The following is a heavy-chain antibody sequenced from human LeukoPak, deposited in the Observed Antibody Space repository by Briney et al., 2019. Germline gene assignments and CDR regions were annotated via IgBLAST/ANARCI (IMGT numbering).Heavy chain of an antibody. D-gene: IGHD3-10*01. J-gene: IGHJ6*02. CDR1: GVTLSSYA. CDR3: ARALWSGPVYYGMDV. CDR2: ISSTSSYI. V-gene: IGHV3-21*01. Sequence: PGGSLRLSCAASGVTLSSYAMSWARQAPGKGLEWVSSISSTSSYIYYADSMKGRFTISRDNAKNSLYLQMNSLRAEDTAVYYCARALWSGPVYYGMDVWGQGTTVTVSS.